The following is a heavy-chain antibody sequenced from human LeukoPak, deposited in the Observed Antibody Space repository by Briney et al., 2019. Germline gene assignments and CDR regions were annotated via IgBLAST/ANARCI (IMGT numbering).Heavy chain of an antibody. Sequence: ASVKVSCKASGYTFTSYAMDWVRQAPGQGLEWMGWINTNTGNPTYAQGFTGRFVFSLDTSVSTAYLQINSLEAEDTAVFYCARSGENYSVDSWGQGTLVTVSS. D-gene: IGHD4/OR15-4a*01. CDR1: GYTFTSYA. J-gene: IGHJ4*02. CDR2: INTNTGNP. CDR3: ARSGENYSVDS. V-gene: IGHV7-4-1*02.